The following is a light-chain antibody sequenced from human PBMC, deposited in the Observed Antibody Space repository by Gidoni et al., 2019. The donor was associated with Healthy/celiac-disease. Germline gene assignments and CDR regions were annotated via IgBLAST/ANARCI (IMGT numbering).Light chain of an antibody. CDR2: GAS. J-gene: IGKJ1*01. CDR1: QRGSSN. Sequence: EIVMTQSPATLSVSPGERATLACRASQRGSSNLAWYQQKPGQAPRLLIYGASTRAPGIPARCSGSGSVTEFTLTISSLQSEDFAVYYCQQDNNWPPDRTFGQGTKVEIK. CDR3: QQDNNWPPDRT. V-gene: IGKV3-15*01.